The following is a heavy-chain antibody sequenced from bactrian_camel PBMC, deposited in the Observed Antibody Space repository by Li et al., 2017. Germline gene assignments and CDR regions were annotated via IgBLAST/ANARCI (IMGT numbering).Heavy chain of an antibody. Sequence: VQLVESGGGLVQPGGSLRLSCAASGFTFSNYAMGWVRQAPGKGLEWVSAINGGGGSTYYADSVKGRFTISRDNAKNTLYLQLNSLKTEDTAMYYCAKDYVDGLGIDSWGQRTQVTVS. D-gene: IGHD5*01. J-gene: IGHJ4*01. CDR3: AKDYVDGLGIDS. CDR2: INGGGGST. V-gene: IGHV3S31*01. CDR1: GFTFSNYA.